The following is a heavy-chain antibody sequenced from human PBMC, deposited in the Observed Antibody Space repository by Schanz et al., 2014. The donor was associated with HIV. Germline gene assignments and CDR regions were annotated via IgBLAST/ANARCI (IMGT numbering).Heavy chain of an antibody. CDR2: ISYDGNSK. CDR3: ARGGLQWHPEWFDL. D-gene: IGHD4-4*01. V-gene: IGHV3-30*03. CDR1: GFTFSDYG. Sequence: QVQLVESGGGVVQPGRSLRLSCAASGFTFSDYGMEWVRQAPGKGLEWVAIISYDGNSKYYADSVRGRFTISRDDSKNKVFLQMNSLRPEDTAVYYCARGGLQWHPEWFDLWGQGTLVSVSS. J-gene: IGHJ5*02.